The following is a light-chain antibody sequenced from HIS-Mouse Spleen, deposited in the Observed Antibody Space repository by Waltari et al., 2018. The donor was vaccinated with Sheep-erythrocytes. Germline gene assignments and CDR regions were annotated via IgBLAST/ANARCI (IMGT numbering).Light chain of an antibody. V-gene: IGLV2-23*01. CDR3: CSYAGSSTPWV. Sequence: QSALTQPASVSGSPGQSITISCTGTSSDVGSYNLVSWYQQHPGKAPKLMIYEGSKRPSGVSNHFSGSKSGNTASLTIYGLQAEDEADYYCCSYAGSSTPWVFGGGTKLTVL. CDR1: SSDVGSYNL. CDR2: EGS. J-gene: IGLJ3*02.